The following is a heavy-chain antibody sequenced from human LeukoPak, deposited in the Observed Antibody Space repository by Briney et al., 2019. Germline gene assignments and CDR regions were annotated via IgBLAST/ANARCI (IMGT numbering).Heavy chain of an antibody. V-gene: IGHV3-53*04. J-gene: IGHJ5*02. Sequence: PGGSLRLSCAASGFTVSSNYMSWVRQAPGKGLEWVSVIYSGGSTYYADSVKGRFTISGHNSKNTLYLQMNSLRAEDTAVYYCASFTLATNRGLETWGQGTLVTVSS. CDR1: GFTVSSNY. CDR3: ASFTLATNRGLET. D-gene: IGHD5-12*01. CDR2: IYSGGST.